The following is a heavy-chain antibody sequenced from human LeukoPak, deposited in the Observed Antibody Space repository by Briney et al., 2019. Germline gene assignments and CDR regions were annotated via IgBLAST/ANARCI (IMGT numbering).Heavy chain of an antibody. V-gene: IGHV4-4*09. J-gene: IGHJ4*02. CDR1: GGSISTDY. CDR2: IYSSGST. D-gene: IGHD6-6*01. CDR3: ARLAGSSSSDY. Sequence: SETLFLTCTVSGGSISTDYWSWIRQPPGKGLEWIGYIYSSGSTNYNPSLKSRVTISLDTSNNQFSLKLNSVTAADTAVYYCARLAGSSSSDYWGQGTLVTVSS.